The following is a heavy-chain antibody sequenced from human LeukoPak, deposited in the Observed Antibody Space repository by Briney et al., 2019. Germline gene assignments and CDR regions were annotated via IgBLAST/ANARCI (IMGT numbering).Heavy chain of an antibody. CDR3: ANTRFMNLFDAFDI. V-gene: IGHV5-51*01. D-gene: IGHD3-16*01. J-gene: IGHJ3*02. CDR2: IYPGDSDT. Sequence: GESLKISCKASENSFTTSWIGWVRQMPGRGLEWMGIIYPGDSDTRYSPSFQGQVTISADKSISTAYLQWSSLKASDTAMYYCANTRFMNLFDAFDIWGQGTMVTVSS. CDR1: ENSFTTSW.